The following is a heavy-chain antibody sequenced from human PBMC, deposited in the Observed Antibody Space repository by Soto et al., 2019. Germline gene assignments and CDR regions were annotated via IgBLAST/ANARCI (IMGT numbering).Heavy chain of an antibody. J-gene: IGHJ4*02. CDR2: IHNSVST. D-gene: IGHD1-26*01. CDR1: GGSISSGDYY. CDR3: ARSRYSGSYFFDY. Sequence: PSETLSLTCTVSGGSISSGDYYWSWIRQPPGKGLEWIAYIHNSVSTHYNPSLKSRVTISVDTSKNQFSLKLSSVTAADTAVYYCARSRYSGSYFFDYWGQGILVTVSS. V-gene: IGHV4-30-4*01.